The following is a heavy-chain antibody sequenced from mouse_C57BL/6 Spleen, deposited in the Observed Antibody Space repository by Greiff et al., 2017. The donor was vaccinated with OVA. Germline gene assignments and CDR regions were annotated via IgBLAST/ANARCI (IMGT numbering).Heavy chain of an antibody. CDR2: ISYDGSN. CDR3: ARDGITTVVLDY. D-gene: IGHD1-1*01. CDR1: GYSITSGYY. J-gene: IGHJ2*01. V-gene: IGHV3-6*01. Sequence: EVQLVESGPGLVKPSQSLSLTCSVTGYSITSGYYWNWIRQFPGNKLEWMGYISYDGSNNYNPSLKNRISITRDTSKNQFFLKLNSVTTEDTATYYCARDGITTVVLDYWGQGTTLTVSS.